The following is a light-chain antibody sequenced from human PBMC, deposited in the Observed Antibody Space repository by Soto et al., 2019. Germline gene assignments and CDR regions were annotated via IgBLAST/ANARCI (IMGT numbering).Light chain of an antibody. CDR1: QSISSW. V-gene: IGKV1-5*01. CDR2: DAY. J-gene: IGKJ2*01. Sequence: DIQMTQSPSSLSAAVGDRVTITCRASQSISSWLAWYQQKPGEARKLLIYDAYSLESGVPSRFSGSGSGTEFTHTISRRQPDDFATYYCQQYNSYSPRHTCAQSPKLEIK. CDR3: QQYNSYSPRHT.